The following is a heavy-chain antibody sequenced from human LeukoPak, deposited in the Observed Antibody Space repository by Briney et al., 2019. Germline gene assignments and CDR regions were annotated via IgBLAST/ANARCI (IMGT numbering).Heavy chain of an antibody. CDR1: GFTFSSYA. V-gene: IGHV3-30-3*02. CDR3: AKRDHEFLTGYYAYFDY. CDR2: ISYDGSNK. Sequence: GGSLRLSCAASGFTFSSYAMHWVRQAPGKGLEWVAVISYDGSNKYYADSVKGRFTISRDNSKNTLYLQMNSLRAEDTAIYYCAKRDHEFLTGYYAYFDYWGQGTLVTVSS. D-gene: IGHD3-9*01. J-gene: IGHJ4*02.